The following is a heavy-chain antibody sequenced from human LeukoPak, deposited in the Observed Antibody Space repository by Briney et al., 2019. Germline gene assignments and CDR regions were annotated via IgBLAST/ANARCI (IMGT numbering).Heavy chain of an antibody. D-gene: IGHD3-3*01. CDR1: GYTFTGYY. Sequence: ASVKVSCKASGYTFTGYYMHWVRQAPGQGLEWMGWINPNSGGTNYAQKFQGRVTMTRDTSISTAYMELSRLRSDDTAVYYCARALTDFWGGYYDWFDPWGQGTLVTVSS. J-gene: IGHJ5*02. CDR3: ARALTDFWGGYYDWFDP. V-gene: IGHV1-2*02. CDR2: INPNSGGT.